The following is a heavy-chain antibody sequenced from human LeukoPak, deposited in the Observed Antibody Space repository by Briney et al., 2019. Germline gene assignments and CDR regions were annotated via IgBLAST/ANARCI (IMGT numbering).Heavy chain of an antibody. CDR2: ISHSGNT. CDR1: GGSFSGYY. CDR3: ARSRQIFGVAENWFDP. V-gene: IGHV4-34*01. D-gene: IGHD3-3*01. Sequence: SETLSLTCAVYGGSFSGYYWSWIRQPPGKGLEWIGEISHSGNTNYNPSLKSRVTISVDPSKNQFSLKLSSVTAADTAVYYCARSRQIFGVAENWFDPWGQGTLVTVSS. J-gene: IGHJ5*02.